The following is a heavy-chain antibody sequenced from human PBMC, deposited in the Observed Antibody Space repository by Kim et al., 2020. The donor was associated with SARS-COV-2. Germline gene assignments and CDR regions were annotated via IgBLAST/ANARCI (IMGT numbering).Heavy chain of an antibody. J-gene: IGHJ5*02. V-gene: IGHV2-5*02. CDR1: GFSLSTSGVG. D-gene: IGHD3-22*01. CDR3: AHSPIVVVITDNWFDP. CDR2: IYWDDDK. Sequence: SGPTLVKPTQTLTLTCTFSGFSLSTSGVGVGWIRQPPGKALEWLALIYWDDDKRYSPSLKSRLTITKDTSKNQVVLTMTNMDPVDTATYYCAHSPIVVVITDNWFDPWGQGTLVTVSS.